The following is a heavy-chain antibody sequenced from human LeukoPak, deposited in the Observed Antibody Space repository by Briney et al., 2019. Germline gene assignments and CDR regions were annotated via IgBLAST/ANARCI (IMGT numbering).Heavy chain of an antibody. CDR1: GGSLSSYY. Sequence: SETLSLTCTVSGGSLSSYYWSWIRQPPGKGLEWIGYIYYSGSTNYNPSLKSRVTLSVDTSKNQFSLTVRPVTAADTALYLRAGDRADYSNYRVRYWFDPWGQGTLVTVSS. D-gene: IGHD4-11*01. V-gene: IGHV4-59*01. J-gene: IGHJ5*02. CDR3: AGDRADYSNYRVRYWFDP. CDR2: IYYSGST.